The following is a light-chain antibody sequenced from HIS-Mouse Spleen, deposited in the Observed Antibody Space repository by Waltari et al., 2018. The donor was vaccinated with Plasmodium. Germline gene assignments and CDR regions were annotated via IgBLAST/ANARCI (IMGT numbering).Light chain of an antibody. CDR1: SSDVGSLNL. CDR2: EGS. CDR3: CSYAGSSTYV. Sequence: QSALTPPATVSGSPGQSITISCTGTSSDVGSLNLVFWNQQHPGKAPKLMIYEGSRRPSGVSNRFSGSKSGNTASLTISGLQAEDEADYYCCSYAGSSTYVFGTGTKVTVL. J-gene: IGLJ1*01. V-gene: IGLV2-23*01.